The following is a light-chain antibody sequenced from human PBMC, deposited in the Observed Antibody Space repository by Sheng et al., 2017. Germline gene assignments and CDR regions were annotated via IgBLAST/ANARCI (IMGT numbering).Light chain of an antibody. Sequence: EIVLTQSPGTLSLSPGERATLSCRASQTVASRYLAWYQQKSGQAPRLLMYAASSRATGIPDRFSGSGSGTDFTLTISRLEREDFAVYFCQQYGSSPPSITFGQGTRLEIK. CDR1: QTVASRY. CDR3: QQYGSSPPSIT. J-gene: IGKJ5*01. CDR2: AAS. V-gene: IGKV3-20*01.